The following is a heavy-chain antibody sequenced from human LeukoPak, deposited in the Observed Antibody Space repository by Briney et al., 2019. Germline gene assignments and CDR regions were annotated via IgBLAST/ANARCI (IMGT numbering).Heavy chain of an antibody. D-gene: IGHD3-9*01. CDR1: GFTFANHA. J-gene: IGHJ4*02. CDR2: INNSGRTI. V-gene: IGHV3-48*03. CDR3: ARDLDWSFDY. Sequence: PGGSLRLSCAASGFTFANHAMNWVRRAPGKGLEWIAYINNSGRTIYYADSMKGRLTISRDNAKISLYLQVNSLRAEDTAIYYCARDLDWSFDYWGQGIQVTVSS.